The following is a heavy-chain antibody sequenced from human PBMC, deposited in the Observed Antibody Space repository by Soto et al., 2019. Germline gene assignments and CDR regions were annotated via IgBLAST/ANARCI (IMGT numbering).Heavy chain of an antibody. D-gene: IGHD2-21*01. V-gene: IGHV4-31*03. Sequence: LSLTCSVSGAALNSGNYYWSWIRQVPGKGLEWIGHIHVTGAVDYNPSLRDRITISQDTSERQFSLNLRLVTAADTAVYYCARLRIATNNYKWFDPWGQGTLVTVSS. CDR1: GAALNSGNYY. CDR3: ARLRIATNNYKWFDP. J-gene: IGHJ5*02. CDR2: IHVTGAV.